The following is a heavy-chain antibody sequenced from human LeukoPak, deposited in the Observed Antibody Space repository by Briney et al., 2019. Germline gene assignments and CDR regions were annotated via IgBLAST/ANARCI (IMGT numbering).Heavy chain of an antibody. CDR3: ATPGSYYRAPDY. D-gene: IGHD3-10*01. V-gene: IGHV4-39*01. CDR2: IHYSGTT. Sequence: PSETLSLTCTVSGGSISSSSYYWGWIRQPPGKGLEWIGTIHYSGTTYYNPSLKSRVTISVDTSKSQFSLRLSSVTAADTAVYYCATPGSYYRAPDYWGQGTLVSVSS. J-gene: IGHJ4*02. CDR1: GGSISSSSYY.